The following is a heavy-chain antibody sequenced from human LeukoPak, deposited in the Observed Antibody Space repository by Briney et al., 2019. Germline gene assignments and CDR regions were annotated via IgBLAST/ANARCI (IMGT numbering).Heavy chain of an antibody. CDR2: IYPGDSDT. CDR3: ARPGWNYDSSALGAFDI. V-gene: IGHV5-51*01. Sequence: GESLKISCKGSGYNFTSYYIAWVRQMPGKGLEWMGIIYPGDSDTRYSPSFRGQVSISADKSIRTAHLQWSSLKASDTAMYYCARPGWNYDSSALGAFDIWGQGTMVTVSS. CDR1: GYNFTSYY. J-gene: IGHJ3*02. D-gene: IGHD3-22*01.